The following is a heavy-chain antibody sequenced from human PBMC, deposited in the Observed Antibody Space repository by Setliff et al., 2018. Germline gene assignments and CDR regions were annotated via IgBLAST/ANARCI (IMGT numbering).Heavy chain of an antibody. V-gene: IGHV4-61*02. CDR2: VYTNGGS. J-gene: IGHJ6*03. D-gene: IGHD1-1*01. Sequence: SETLSLTCTVSGGSISSGSYYWSWIRHPAGKGLEWIGRVYTNGGSDYNPFLKSRVSISLDTSKNQFSLKLISVTAADTAVYYCARANKKLDYYYYYYMDVWGKGTRSPSP. CDR1: GGSISSGSYY. CDR3: ARANKKLDYYYYYYMDV.